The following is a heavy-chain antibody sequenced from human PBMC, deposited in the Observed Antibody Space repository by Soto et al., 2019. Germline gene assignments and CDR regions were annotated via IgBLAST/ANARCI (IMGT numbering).Heavy chain of an antibody. CDR3: ARARLDTPALDY. CDR2: ISYDGSKK. D-gene: IGHD2-2*01. V-gene: IGHV3-30-3*01. Sequence: QVQLVESGGGVVQPGRSLRLSCAASGFTFSSYAMHWVRQAPGKGLEWVAVISYDGSKKYYADSVKGRFTISRDNSKNTRYLQMNSLRAADTAVYYCARARLDTPALDYWGQGTLVTVSS. J-gene: IGHJ4*02. CDR1: GFTFSSYA.